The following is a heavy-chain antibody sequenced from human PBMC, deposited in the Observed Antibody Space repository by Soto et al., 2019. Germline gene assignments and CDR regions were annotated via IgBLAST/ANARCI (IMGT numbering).Heavy chain of an antibody. CDR3: ASHMVRGVLYYYYYGMDV. J-gene: IGHJ6*02. V-gene: IGHV1-69*01. Sequence: QVQLVQSGAEVKKPGSSVKVSCKASGGTFSSYAISWVRQAPGQGLEWMGGIIPIFGTANYAQKFQGRVTITADESTSTAYMELSSLRSEDTAVYYCASHMVRGVLYYYYYGMDVWGQGTTVTVSS. CDR2: IIPIFGTA. D-gene: IGHD3-10*01. CDR1: GGTFSSYA.